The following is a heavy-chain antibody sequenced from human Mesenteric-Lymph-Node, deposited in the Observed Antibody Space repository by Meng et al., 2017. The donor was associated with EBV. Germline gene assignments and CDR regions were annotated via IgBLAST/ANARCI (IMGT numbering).Heavy chain of an antibody. D-gene: IGHD2-21*01. V-gene: IGHV4-39*01. CDR3: GRLPLEVEVVAPWS. CDR1: RAYISSSNSY. CDR2: IYYTGST. J-gene: IGHJ5*02. Sequence: QVQLQAPGPGLLKPSETLSLTCTVSRAYISSSNSYWGWIRQPPGKGLEWIGSIYYTGSTYYNPSLKSRLTISLDTSKKQFSLKLFSVTAADTAIYYCGRLPLEVEVVAPWSWGQGTLVTVSS.